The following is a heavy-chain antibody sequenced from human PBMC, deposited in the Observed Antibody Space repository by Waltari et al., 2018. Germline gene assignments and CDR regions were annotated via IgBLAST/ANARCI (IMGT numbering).Heavy chain of an antibody. V-gene: IGHV4-34*01. J-gene: IGHJ2*01. CDR3: ARGSTIFGVVFDL. CDR1: GGSFSGYY. CDR2: INHSGST. D-gene: IGHD3-3*01. Sequence: QVQLQQWGAGLLKPSETLSLTCAVYGGSFSGYYWSWIRQPPGKGLEWIGEINHSGSTNYNPSLKSRVTISVDTSKNQSSLKLSSVTAADTAVYYCARGSTIFGVVFDLWGRGTLVTVSS.